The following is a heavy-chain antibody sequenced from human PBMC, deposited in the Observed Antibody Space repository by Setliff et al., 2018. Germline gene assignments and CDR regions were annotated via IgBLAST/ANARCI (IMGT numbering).Heavy chain of an antibody. J-gene: IGHJ3*02. CDR3: ARDVFPYHYEGAFDI. V-gene: IGHV1-46*01. Sequence: ASVKVSCKASGYTFTSHYMHWVRQAPGLGLEWMGTINPSSGRTSYAQKFQGRVTMTRDTSTSTVYMDMSSLRSEDTAVYYCARDVFPYHYEGAFDIWGQGAMVTVSS. CDR2: INPSSGRT. D-gene: IGHD3-22*01. CDR1: GYTFTSHY.